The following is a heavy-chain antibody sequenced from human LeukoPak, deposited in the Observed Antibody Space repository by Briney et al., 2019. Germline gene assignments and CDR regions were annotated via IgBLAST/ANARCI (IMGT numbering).Heavy chain of an antibody. J-gene: IGHJ4*02. CDR3: ARGYNFGNLGY. V-gene: IGHV1-8*03. D-gene: IGHD5-24*01. CDR2: MNPNSGNT. CDR1: GYTFTSYD. Sequence: ASVKVSCEASGYTFTSYDINWVRQAPRQGLEWMGWMNPNSGNTGYTQKFQGRVTITRNTSISTAYMELSSLRSEDTAVYYCARGYNFGNLGYWGQGTLVTVSS.